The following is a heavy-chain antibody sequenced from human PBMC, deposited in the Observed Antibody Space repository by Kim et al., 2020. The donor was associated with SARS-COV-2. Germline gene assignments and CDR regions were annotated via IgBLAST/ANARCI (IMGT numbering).Heavy chain of an antibody. Sequence: GGSLRLSCAASGFTFSDYWMSWVRQAPGKGLEWVANIKQDGSEKYYVDSVKGRFIISRDNAKNSLYLQMNSLRAEDTAVYYCTTLSNSYGTDVWGQWTTV. CDR1: GFTFSDYW. CDR2: IKQDGSEK. J-gene: IGHJ6*02. V-gene: IGHV3-7*01. CDR3: TTLSNSYGTDV. D-gene: IGHD3-10*01.